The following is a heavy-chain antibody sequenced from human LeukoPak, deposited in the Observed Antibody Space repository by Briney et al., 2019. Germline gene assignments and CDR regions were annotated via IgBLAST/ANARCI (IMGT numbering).Heavy chain of an antibody. J-gene: IGHJ5*02. CDR3: ARGAAARPRWFDP. Sequence: PSETLSLTCTVSGGSITSGTNYWTWIRQPAGRGLEWIGRIYNRGGTEYNPSLKSRVTISVDTSKNQFSLKLSSVTAADTAVYYCARGAAARPRWFDPWGQGTLVTVSS. D-gene: IGHD6-6*01. V-gene: IGHV4-61*02. CDR1: GGSITSGTNY. CDR2: IYNRGGT.